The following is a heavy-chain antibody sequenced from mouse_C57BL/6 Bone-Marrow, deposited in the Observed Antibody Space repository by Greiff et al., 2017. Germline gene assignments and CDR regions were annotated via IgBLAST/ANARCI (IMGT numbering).Heavy chain of an antibody. CDR1: GYTFTSYW. J-gene: IGHJ4*01. D-gene: IGHD1-2*01. CDR2: IHPNSGST. V-gene: IGHV1-64*01. Sequence: QVQLQQPGAELVKPGASVKLSCKASGYTFTSYWMHWVKQRPGQGLEWIGMIHPNSGSTNYNEKFKSKATLTVDKSSSTAYMQLSSLTSADSAVYDCTRRMTAGEMDYWGQGTAVTVSA. CDR3: TRRMTAGEMDY.